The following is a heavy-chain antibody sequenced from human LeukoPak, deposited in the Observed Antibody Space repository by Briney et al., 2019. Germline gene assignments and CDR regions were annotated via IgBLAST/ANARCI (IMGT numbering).Heavy chain of an antibody. CDR2: IYTGGNT. CDR3: ASHHSGVVVVPALAREAFDI. D-gene: IGHD2-15*01. J-gene: IGHJ3*02. Sequence: SETLSLTCTVSGGSISSYYWNYIRQPAGKGLEWIGRIYTGGNTIYNPSLKSRVTMSLDTSKNQFSLKLSSVTAADTAVYYCASHHSGVVVVPALAREAFDIWGQGTMVTVSS. V-gene: IGHV4-4*07. CDR1: GGSISSYY.